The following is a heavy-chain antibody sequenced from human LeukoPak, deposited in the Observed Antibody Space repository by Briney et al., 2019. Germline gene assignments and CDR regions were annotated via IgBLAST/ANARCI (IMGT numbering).Heavy chain of an antibody. CDR3: ATGLAIQGVFDY. CDR1: GYTLTELS. D-gene: IGHD3-10*01. Sequence: ASVKVSCKVSGYTLTELSMHWVRQAPGKGLEWMGGFDPEDGETIYAQKFQGRVTMTEDTSTDTAYMELSSLRSEDTAVYYCATGLAIQGVFDYWGQGTLVTVSP. CDR2: FDPEDGET. J-gene: IGHJ4*02. V-gene: IGHV1-24*01.